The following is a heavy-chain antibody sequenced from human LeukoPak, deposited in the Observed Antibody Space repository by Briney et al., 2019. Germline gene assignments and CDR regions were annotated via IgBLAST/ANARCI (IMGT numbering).Heavy chain of an antibody. Sequence: SETLSLTCTVSGGSISSSSYYWSWIRQPAGKGLEWIGRIYTSGSTNYNPSLKSRVTISVDTSKNQFSLKLSSVTAADTAVYYCAGPLNWFDPWGQGTLVTVSS. CDR1: GGSISSSSYY. CDR3: AGPLNWFDP. V-gene: IGHV4-61*02. CDR2: IYTSGST. J-gene: IGHJ5*02.